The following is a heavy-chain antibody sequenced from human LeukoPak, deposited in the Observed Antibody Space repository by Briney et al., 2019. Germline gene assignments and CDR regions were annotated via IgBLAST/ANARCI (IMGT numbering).Heavy chain of an antibody. D-gene: IGHD3-10*01. CDR3: AKGPREVRGVIITFYFDY. CDR2: IYSGGNT. V-gene: IGHV3-53*01. CDR1: GFTVSSNY. J-gene: IGHJ4*02. Sequence: PGGSLRLSCAASGFTVSSNYMSWVRQAPGKGLEWVSVIYSGGNTYYADSVKGRFTISRDNSKNTLYLQMNSLRAEDTAVYYCAKGPREVRGVIITFYFDYWGQGTLVTVSS.